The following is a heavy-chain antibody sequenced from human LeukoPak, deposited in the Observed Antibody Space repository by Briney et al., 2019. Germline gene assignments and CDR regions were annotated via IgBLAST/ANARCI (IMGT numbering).Heavy chain of an antibody. CDR3: ARGIAY. CDR2: IYYSGST. D-gene: IGHD6-13*01. V-gene: IGHV4-38-2*02. CDR1: GXSXXXGXX. Sequence: GXSXXXGXXXGWIRQPPGKGLEWIGSIYYSGSTYYNPSLKSRVTISVDTSKNQFSLKLSSVTAADTAVYYCARGIAYWGQGTLVTVSS. J-gene: IGHJ4*02.